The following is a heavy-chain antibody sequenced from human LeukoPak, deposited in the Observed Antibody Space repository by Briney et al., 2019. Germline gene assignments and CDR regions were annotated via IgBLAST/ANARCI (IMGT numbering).Heavy chain of an antibody. J-gene: IGHJ5*02. Sequence: ASVKVSCKASGYTFTSYGISWVRQAPGQGLEWMGWISAYNGNTNYAQKLQGRVTMTTDTSTSTAYMELRSLRSDDTAVYYCARDAARAARGPGDWFDPWGQGTLVTVSS. V-gene: IGHV1-18*01. D-gene: IGHD6-13*01. CDR1: GYTFTSYG. CDR3: ARDAARAARGPGDWFDP. CDR2: ISAYNGNT.